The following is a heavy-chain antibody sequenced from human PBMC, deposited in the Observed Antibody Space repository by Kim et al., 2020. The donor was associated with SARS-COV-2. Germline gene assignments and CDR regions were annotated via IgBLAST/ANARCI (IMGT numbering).Heavy chain of an antibody. Sequence: GGSLRLSCAASGFTFNNYSMNWVRQVPGKGLVWVSGISNNVSVTHYADSVKGRFTISRDNAKNTLYLQLNSLRAEDTGVYYCAKAYYDGIDYWGQGSLVT. CDR3: AKAYYDGIDY. V-gene: IGHV3-74*01. D-gene: IGHD3-22*01. J-gene: IGHJ4*02. CDR1: GFTFNNYS. CDR2: ISNNVSVT.